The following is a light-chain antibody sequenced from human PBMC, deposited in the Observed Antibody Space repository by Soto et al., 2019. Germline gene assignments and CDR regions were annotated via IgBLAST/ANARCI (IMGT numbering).Light chain of an antibody. Sequence: QSVLTQPPSASGSPGQSVTISCTGTSSDVGGYNYVSWYQQHPGKAPKLMIYEVSKRPSGVPDRFSGSKSGNTASLTVSGLQAEDEADYYCSSYAGSPVVFGGGTKVTVL. CDR3: SSYAGSPVV. CDR1: SSDVGGYNY. J-gene: IGLJ2*01. V-gene: IGLV2-8*01. CDR2: EVS.